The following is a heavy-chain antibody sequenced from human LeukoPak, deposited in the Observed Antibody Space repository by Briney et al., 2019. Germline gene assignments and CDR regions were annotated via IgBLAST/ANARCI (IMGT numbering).Heavy chain of an antibody. CDR1: GFTFSSYW. J-gene: IGHJ5*02. CDR3: ARVWGGGQSLARNWFDP. CDR2: IKQDGSEK. D-gene: IGHD6-19*01. Sequence: GGSLRLSCAASGFTFSSYWMSWVRQAPGKGLEWVANIKQDGSEKYYVDSVKGRFTISRDNAKNSLYLQMNSLRAEDTAVYYCARVWGGGQSLARNWFDPWGQGTLVTVSS. V-gene: IGHV3-7*01.